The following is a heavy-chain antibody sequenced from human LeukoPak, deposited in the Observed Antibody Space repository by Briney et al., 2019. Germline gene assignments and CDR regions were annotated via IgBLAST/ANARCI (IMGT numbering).Heavy chain of an antibody. CDR1: GYTFTSYG. Sequence: GASAKVSCKASGYTFTSYGISWVRQAPGQGLEWMGWISAYNGNTNYAQKLQGRVTMTTDTSTSTAYMELRSLRFDDTAVYYCARAPPRGSSRSSDAFDIWGQGTMVTVSS. CDR2: ISAYNGNT. J-gene: IGHJ3*02. V-gene: IGHV1-18*01. D-gene: IGHD6-6*01. CDR3: ARAPPRGSSRSSDAFDI.